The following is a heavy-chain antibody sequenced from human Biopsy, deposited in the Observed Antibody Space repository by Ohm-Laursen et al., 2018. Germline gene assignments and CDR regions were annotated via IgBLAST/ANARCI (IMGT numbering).Heavy chain of an antibody. Sequence: SSVKVSCNVIGGTFSASGISWVRLAPGHGLEFVGGIIPIFQTTHYAQSFQGRVTIVADKSTSTAYMELSSLRSDDTAIYYCATVRGLVWFGELIAWGQGTLVTVSS. CDR3: ATVRGLVWFGELIA. CDR2: IIPIFQTT. D-gene: IGHD3-10*01. CDR1: GGTFSASG. V-gene: IGHV1-69*06. J-gene: IGHJ5*02.